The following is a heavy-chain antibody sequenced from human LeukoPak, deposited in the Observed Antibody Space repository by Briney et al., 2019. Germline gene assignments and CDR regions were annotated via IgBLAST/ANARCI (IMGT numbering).Heavy chain of an antibody. D-gene: IGHD2-8*01. CDR2: IHYSGSS. CDR3: ARRAGTNLTPYYLDY. J-gene: IGHJ4*02. CDR1: GGSISRAY. Sequence: AAALSLACSVNGGSISRAYWSCIRQPPRNGLEWIGYIHYSGSSNNNPLLRSRVTIPKDTPKNQFSLKLSAVNPPNPAVYYCARRAGTNLTPYYLDYWGEGTRVTVSS. V-gene: IGHV4-59*08.